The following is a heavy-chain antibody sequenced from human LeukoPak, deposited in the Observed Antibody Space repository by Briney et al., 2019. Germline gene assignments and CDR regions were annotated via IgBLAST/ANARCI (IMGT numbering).Heavy chain of an antibody. J-gene: IGHJ4*02. CDR1: EFTFSSYW. D-gene: IGHD2-15*01. CDR3: ARDAAAYCSGGSCYPRY. CDR2: IKSDESST. Sequence: PGGSLRLSCAASEFTFSSYWMHWVRQAPGKGLVWVSRIKSDESSTTYADSVKGRFTTSRDNAKNTLYLQMNSLRAEDTAVYYCARDAAAYCSGGSCYPRYWGQGTLVTVSS. V-gene: IGHV3-74*01.